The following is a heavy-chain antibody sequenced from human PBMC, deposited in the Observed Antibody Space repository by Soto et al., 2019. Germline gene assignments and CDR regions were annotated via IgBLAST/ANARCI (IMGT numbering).Heavy chain of an antibody. V-gene: IGHV4-31*03. CDR3: ARATYYSDTGGSPPLDY. CDR2: IYYSGST. J-gene: IGHJ4*02. Sequence: SETLSLTCTVSGGSISSGGYYWSWIRQHPGKGLEWIGYIYYSGSTYYNPSLKNRVTISVDTSKNQFSLKLNSVTAADTVVYFCARATYYSDTGGSPPLDYWGQGTLVTVSS. CDR1: GGSISSGGYY. D-gene: IGHD3-22*01.